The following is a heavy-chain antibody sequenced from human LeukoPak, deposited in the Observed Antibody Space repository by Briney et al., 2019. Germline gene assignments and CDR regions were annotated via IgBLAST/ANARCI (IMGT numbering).Heavy chain of an antibody. V-gene: IGHV1-8*01. D-gene: IGHD3-22*01. J-gene: IGHJ3*02. CDR3: ASYYYDSSGYLIDYAFDI. Sequence: GASVKVSCKASGYTFTSYDINWVRQATGQGLEWMGWMNPNSGNTGYAQKFQGRVTMTRNTSISTAYMELSSLRSEDTAVYYCASYYYDSSGYLIDYAFDIWGQGTMVTVSS. CDR1: GYTFTSYD. CDR2: MNPNSGNT.